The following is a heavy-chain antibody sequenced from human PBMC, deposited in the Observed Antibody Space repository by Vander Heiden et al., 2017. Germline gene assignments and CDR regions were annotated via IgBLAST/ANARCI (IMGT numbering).Heavy chain of an antibody. CDR1: GFTFTNAW. J-gene: IGHJ3*02. CDR2: IKSKAEGGAT. V-gene: IGHV3-15*07. D-gene: IGHD1-26*01. CDR3: TTGGSYSAFDI. Sequence: EVQLVESGGGLVKPGGSIRLSCVVSGFTFTNAWLNWVRQAPGKGLEWVGRIKSKAEGGATDYAAPVKGRFTISRDDSENTVYLQMNSLKSEDTAVYYCTTGGSYSAFDIWGQGTMVTVSS.